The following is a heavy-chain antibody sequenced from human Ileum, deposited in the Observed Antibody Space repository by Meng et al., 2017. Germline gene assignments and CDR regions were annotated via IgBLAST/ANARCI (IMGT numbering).Heavy chain of an antibody. J-gene: IGHJ4*02. CDR2: TYYRSKWFN. D-gene: IGHD1-26*01. Sequence: QVKLQQSGPGLVKPSQPLSLTCAISGDSVSSNSAAWNWIRQSPSRGLEWLGRTYYRSKWFNEYAVSVKSRITINPDTSENQFSLQLNSVTPEDAAVYYCARGGGSYYHFDYWGQGTLVTVSS. CDR3: ARGGGSYYHFDY. CDR1: GDSVSSNSAA. V-gene: IGHV6-1*01.